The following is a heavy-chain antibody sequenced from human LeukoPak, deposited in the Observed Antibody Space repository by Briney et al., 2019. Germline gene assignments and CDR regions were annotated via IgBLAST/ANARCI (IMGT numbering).Heavy chain of an antibody. CDR3: ARVDAAAGTFDY. Sequence: SETLSLTCTVSGGSISSGDYYWSWIRQPPGKGLEWIGYIYYSGSTYYNPSLKSRVTISVDTSKNQFSLKLSSVTAADTAVYYCARVDAAAGTFDYWGQGTLVTVPS. D-gene: IGHD6-13*01. CDR2: IYYSGST. CDR1: GGSISSGDYY. J-gene: IGHJ4*02. V-gene: IGHV4-30-4*01.